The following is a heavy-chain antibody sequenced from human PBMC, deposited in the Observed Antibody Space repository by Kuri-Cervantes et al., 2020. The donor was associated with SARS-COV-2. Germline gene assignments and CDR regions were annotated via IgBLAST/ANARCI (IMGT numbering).Heavy chain of an antibody. Sequence: GGSLRLSCAASGFTFSSYAMHWVRQAPGKGLEWVAVISYDGSNKNYADSVKGRFTISRDNSKNTLYLHMKSLRSEDTAMYYCAKDRVGVQDFWGQGTLVTVSS. CDR1: GFTFSSYA. CDR3: AKDRVGVQDF. J-gene: IGHJ4*02. CDR2: ISYDGSNK. D-gene: IGHD2-21*01. V-gene: IGHV3-30-3*01.